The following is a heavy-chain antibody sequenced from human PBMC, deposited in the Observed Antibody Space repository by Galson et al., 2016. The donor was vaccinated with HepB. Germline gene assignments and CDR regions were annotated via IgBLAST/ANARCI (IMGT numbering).Heavy chain of an antibody. V-gene: IGHV1-18*01. D-gene: IGHD6-19*01. CDR2: ISVYNGNT. CDR1: AYIFTKSG. CDR3: ARSRDRLVEPGQLIGYYFES. J-gene: IGHJ4*02. Sequence: SVKVSCKASAYIFTKSGISWVRQAPGQGLEWMGWISVYNGNTNYAQKFQGRVSMSTDTSTSTAYMELRNLRSDDTAVYYCARSRDRLVEPGQLIGYYFESWGQGTLVTVSS.